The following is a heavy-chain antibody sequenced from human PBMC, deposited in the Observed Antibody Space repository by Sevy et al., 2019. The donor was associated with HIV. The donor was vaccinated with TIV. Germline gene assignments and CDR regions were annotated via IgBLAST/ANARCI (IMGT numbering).Heavy chain of an antibody. D-gene: IGHD6-13*01. CDR1: GFTFDDYA. J-gene: IGHJ4*02. CDR3: AKDFAAGLELFDY. V-gene: IGHV3-9*01. Sequence: GGSLRLSCAASGFTFDDYAMHWVRQAPGKGLEWVSGISWNSGSIGYADSVKGRFTISRDNAKNSLYLQMNSLRAEDTAWYYCAKDFAAGLELFDYWGQGTLVTVSS. CDR2: ISWNSGSI.